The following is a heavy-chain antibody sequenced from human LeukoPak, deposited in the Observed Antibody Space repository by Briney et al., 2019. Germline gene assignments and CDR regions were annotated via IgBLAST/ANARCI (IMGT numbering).Heavy chain of an antibody. CDR2: IYYSGHT. V-gene: IGHV4-39*01. Sequence: PSEILSLTCTVSGGSISNSDYYWGWIRQPPGKGLEWIGSIYYSGHTYSNSSLRSRVTFSVDTSKNQLSLKLTSVTAADTAVYYCAGRLRTSTPGTTGYFDYWGQGTLVTVSS. J-gene: IGHJ4*03. CDR3: AGRLRTSTPGTTGYFDY. CDR1: GGSISNSDYY. D-gene: IGHD1-1*01.